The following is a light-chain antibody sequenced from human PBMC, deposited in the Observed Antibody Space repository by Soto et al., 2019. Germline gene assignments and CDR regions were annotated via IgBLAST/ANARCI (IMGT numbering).Light chain of an antibody. CDR2: HAS. CDR3: QQYASSPLT. Sequence: EIVLTQSPGTLSLSPGERATLSCRASQSVGRDYLAWYQQKPGQAPRFLIYHASNRATGIPDRFSGSGSGADFTLTISRLEPAAFAEFYCQQYASSPLTFGGGTKVEI. CDR1: QSVGRDY. V-gene: IGKV3-20*01. J-gene: IGKJ4*01.